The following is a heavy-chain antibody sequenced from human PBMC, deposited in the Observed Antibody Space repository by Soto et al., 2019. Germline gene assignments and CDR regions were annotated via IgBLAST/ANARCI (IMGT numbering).Heavy chain of an antibody. V-gene: IGHV4-59*01. D-gene: IGHD5-18*01. CDR2: IFYSGST. CDR1: GGSISNYY. Sequence: SETLCLTCTVSGGSISNYYWSGIRQPPGRGLEWIGHIFYSGSTNYNPALKSRVTISVDTSKSQFSLKLSSVTAADTAVYYCAKDSGYNYGYFRWFDPWGQGTLVTVS. CDR3: AKDSGYNYGYFRWFDP. J-gene: IGHJ5*02.